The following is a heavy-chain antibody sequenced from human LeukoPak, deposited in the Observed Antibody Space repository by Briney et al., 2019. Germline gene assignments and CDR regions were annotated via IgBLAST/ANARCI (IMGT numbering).Heavy chain of an antibody. CDR2: IHWADDK. CDR1: GFSLPTREMR. V-gene: IGHV2-70*04. Sequence: GPALVKPPQTLTLTCTSSGFSLPTREMRVSWIRQPPGMALESLPRIHWADDKFYSTSLKTRLTISKDTSKTQVVLTMTQMYPVDTATDYCARIGDSSGWRFDYWGQGTLVTVSS. D-gene: IGHD6-19*01. CDR3: ARIGDSSGWRFDY. J-gene: IGHJ4*02.